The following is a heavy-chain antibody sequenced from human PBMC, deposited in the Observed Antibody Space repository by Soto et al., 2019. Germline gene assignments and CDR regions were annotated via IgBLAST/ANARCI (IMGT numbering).Heavy chain of an antibody. CDR1: GYTFTRNG. V-gene: IGHV1-18*01. CDR3: GRGRSGQLVVFY. Sequence: GASVKVSCKTSGYTFTRNGISWVRQAPGQGLEWMGWISPKSGSIKYAQKFQGRVIMTRDTSITTVYMELNNLSPDDTAVYYCGRGRSGQLVVFYWGQGTPVTVSS. J-gene: IGHJ4*02. CDR2: ISPKSGSI. D-gene: IGHD3-10*01.